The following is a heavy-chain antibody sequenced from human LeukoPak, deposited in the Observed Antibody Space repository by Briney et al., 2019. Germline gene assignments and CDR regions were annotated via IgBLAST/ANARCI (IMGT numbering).Heavy chain of an antibody. V-gene: IGHV1-24*01. Sequence: ASVKVSCKVSGYTLTELSMHWVRQAPAKGLEWMGGFDPEDGETIYAQKFQGRVTITADESTSTAYMELSSLRSEDTAVYYCARASSRGHYYDSSGYLFDYWGQGTLVTVSS. J-gene: IGHJ4*02. CDR3: ARASSRGHYYDSSGYLFDY. CDR2: FDPEDGET. D-gene: IGHD3-22*01. CDR1: GYTLTELS.